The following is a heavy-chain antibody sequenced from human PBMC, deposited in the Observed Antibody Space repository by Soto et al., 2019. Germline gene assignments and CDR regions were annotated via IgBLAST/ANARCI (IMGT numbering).Heavy chain of an antibody. CDR2: IKSKTDGGTT. V-gene: IGHV3-15*01. CDR3: TTEYYDCVWGNYRYYFDY. Sequence: GGSLRLSCAASGFTFSNAWMSWVRQAPGKGLEWVGRIKSKTDGGTTDYAAPVKGRFTISRDDSKNTLYLQMNSLKTEDTAVYYCTTEYYDCVWGNYRYYFDYWGQGTLVTVSS. J-gene: IGHJ4*02. CDR1: GFTFSNAW. D-gene: IGHD3-16*02.